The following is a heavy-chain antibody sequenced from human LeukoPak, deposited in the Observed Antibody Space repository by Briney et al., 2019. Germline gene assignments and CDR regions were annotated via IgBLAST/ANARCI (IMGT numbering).Heavy chain of an antibody. Sequence: GESLKISCKGSGYSFTSYWIGWVRQMPGKGLERMGIIYPGDSDTRYSPSFQGQVTISADKSISTAYLQWSSRKASDTAMYYCARPYDYVLLAFDIWGQGTMVTVSS. V-gene: IGHV5-51*01. D-gene: IGHD3-16*01. CDR1: GYSFTSYW. CDR2: IYPGDSDT. CDR3: ARPYDYVLLAFDI. J-gene: IGHJ3*02.